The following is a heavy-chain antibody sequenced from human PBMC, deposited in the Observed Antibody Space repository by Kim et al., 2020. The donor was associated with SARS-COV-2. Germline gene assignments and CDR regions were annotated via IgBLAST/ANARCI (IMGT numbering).Heavy chain of an antibody. Sequence: GGSLRLSCAASGFTVSSNYMSWVRQAPGKGLEWVSVIYSGGSTYYADSVKGRFTISRDNSKNTLYLQRNSLRAEDTAVYYCAKDRGGYGPGGLDYWGQGTLVTVSS. CDR3: AKDRGGYGPGGLDY. CDR1: GFTVSSNY. J-gene: IGHJ4*02. V-gene: IGHV3-53*01. D-gene: IGHD5-18*01. CDR2: IYSGGST.